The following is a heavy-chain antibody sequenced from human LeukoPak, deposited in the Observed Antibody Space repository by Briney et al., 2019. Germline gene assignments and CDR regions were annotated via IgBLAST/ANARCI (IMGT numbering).Heavy chain of an antibody. CDR1: RGTFSSYA. CDR2: IIPIFGTA. D-gene: IGHD1-26*01. J-gene: IGHJ4*02. CDR3: ARGSGSYEPIDY. V-gene: IGHV1-69*13. Sequence: GASVKVTCKASRGTFSSYAISWVRQAPGQGLEWMGGIIPIFGTANYAQKFQGRVTITADESTSTAYMELSSLRSEDTAVYYCARGSGSYEPIDYWGQGTLVTVSS.